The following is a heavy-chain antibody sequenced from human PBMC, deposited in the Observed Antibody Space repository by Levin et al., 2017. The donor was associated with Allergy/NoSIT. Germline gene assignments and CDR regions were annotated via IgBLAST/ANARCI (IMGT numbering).Heavy chain of an antibody. CDR3: AQEPASAGHRYLHN. D-gene: IGHD2-2*01. Sequence: QTLSLPCPFSGFSLRTSGVGVTWIRQPPGQALEWLALIYWNDDRHYSPSLKSRLTVIKDTSKNQVVLIMTNMDPMDTATYYCAQEPASAGHRYLHNWGQGTLVTVSS. CDR1: GFSLRTSGVG. V-gene: IGHV2-5*01. CDR2: IYWNDDR. J-gene: IGHJ1*01.